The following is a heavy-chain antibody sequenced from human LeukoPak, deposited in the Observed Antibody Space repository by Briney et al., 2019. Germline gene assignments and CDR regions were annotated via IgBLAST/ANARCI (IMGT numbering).Heavy chain of an antibody. V-gene: IGHV4-39*07. CDR2: IYYSGST. CDR1: GGSISSSSYY. Sequence: SETLSLTCTVSGGSISSSSYYWGWIRQPPGKGLEWIGSIYYSGSTYYNPSLKSRVTISVDTSKNQFSLKLSSVTAADTAVYYCARVLYDYQYYYYYYYMDVWGKGTTVTISS. D-gene: IGHD3-16*01. J-gene: IGHJ6*03. CDR3: ARVLYDYQYYYYYYYMDV.